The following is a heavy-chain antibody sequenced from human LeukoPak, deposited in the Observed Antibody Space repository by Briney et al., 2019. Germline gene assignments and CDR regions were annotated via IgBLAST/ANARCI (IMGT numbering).Heavy chain of an antibody. V-gene: IGHV4-59*12. CDR1: GGSISSYY. CDR2: IYYSGST. J-gene: IGHJ5*02. D-gene: IGHD3-10*01. CDR3: ARGQMVRGVILGWFDP. Sequence: SETLSLTCTVSGGSISSYYWSWIRQPPGKGLEWIGYIYYSGSTNYNPSLKSRVTISVDTSKNQFSLKLSSVTAADTAVYYCARGQMVRGVILGWFDPWGQGTLVTVSS.